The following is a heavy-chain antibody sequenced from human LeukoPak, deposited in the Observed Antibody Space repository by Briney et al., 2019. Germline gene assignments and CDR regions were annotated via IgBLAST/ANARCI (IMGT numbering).Heavy chain of an antibody. V-gene: IGHV4-59*01. CDR2: IYYSGST. CDR3: ARSEIPEYYYYYYMDV. Sequence: PSETLSLTCTVSGGSISSYYWSWIRQPPGKGLEWIGYIYYSGSTNYNPSLQSRVTISVDTSKNQFSLKLSSVTAADTAVYYCARSEIPEYYYYYYMDVWGKGTTVTVSS. J-gene: IGHJ6*03. CDR1: GGSISSYY. D-gene: IGHD2-2*02.